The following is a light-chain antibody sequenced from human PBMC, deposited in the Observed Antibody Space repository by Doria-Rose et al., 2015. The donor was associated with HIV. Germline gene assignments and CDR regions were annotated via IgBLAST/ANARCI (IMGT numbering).Light chain of an antibody. J-gene: IGKJ2*01. V-gene: IGKV2-28*01. CDR3: MQALQTPYT. CDR2: LGS. CDR1: QSLLHTIGYNY. Sequence: EIVMTQSPLPLPVTPGQPASISCRSSQSLLHTIGYNYLDWYLQKPGQSPQLLIYLGSNRASGVPDRFSGSGSGTDFTLKISRVEAEDVGVYYCMQALQTPYT.